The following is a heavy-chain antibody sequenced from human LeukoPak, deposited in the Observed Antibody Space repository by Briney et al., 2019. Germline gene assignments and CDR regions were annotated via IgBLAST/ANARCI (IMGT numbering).Heavy chain of an antibody. CDR3: ARSGSYRDRQPRGHYFDH. CDR1: GFTFSSYS. CDR2: ISSSSSYI. Sequence: GGSLRLSCAASGFTFSSYSMNWVRQAPGKGLEWVSSISSSSSYIYYADSVKGRFTISRDNAKNSLYLQMNSLRAEDTAVYYCARSGSYRDRQPRGHYFDHWGQGTLVTVSS. V-gene: IGHV3-21*01. J-gene: IGHJ4*02. D-gene: IGHD1-26*01.